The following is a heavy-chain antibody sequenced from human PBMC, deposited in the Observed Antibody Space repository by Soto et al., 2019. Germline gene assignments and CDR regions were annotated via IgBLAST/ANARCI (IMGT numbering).Heavy chain of an antibody. J-gene: IGHJ6*02. Sequence: ASVKVSCKASGGTFSSYAISWVRQAPGQGLEWMGGIIPIFGTANYAQKFQGRVTITADESTSTAYMELSSLRSEDTAVYYCARVRGVMRNYYCGMHVWGQGTTVTVSS. CDR2: IIPIFGTA. V-gene: IGHV1-69*13. CDR3: ARVRGVMRNYYCGMHV. CDR1: GGTFSSYA. D-gene: IGHD3-10*01.